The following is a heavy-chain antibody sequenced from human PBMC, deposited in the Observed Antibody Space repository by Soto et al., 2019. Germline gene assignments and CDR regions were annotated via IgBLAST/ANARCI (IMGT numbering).Heavy chain of an antibody. V-gene: IGHV4-39*01. J-gene: IGHJ5*02. CDR1: GGSVSSSGHY. CDR2: IYSSGNP. Sequence: SETLSLTCTVSGGSVSSSGHYWAWIRQPPGKGLEWIGSIYSSGNPYYDPSLESRVTISVDTSMNQFSLKLSSVTAADTAVYYCARHYHQFDPWGQGTLVTVSS. CDR3: ARHYHQFDP. D-gene: IGHD3-16*02.